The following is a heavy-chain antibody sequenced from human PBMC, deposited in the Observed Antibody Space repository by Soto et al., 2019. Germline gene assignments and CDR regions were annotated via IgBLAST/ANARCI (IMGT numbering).Heavy chain of an antibody. CDR2: INPKNGDT. V-gene: IGHV1-2*02. CDR1: GYTFIDHY. D-gene: IGHD3-16*01. Sequence: ASVKVSCKASGYTFIDHYVHWMRQAPGQGLEWMGWINPKNGDTKYAQKFQGRVTMTRDTSISTHYVELSRLRSDDTAVYYCARDLNPDYGRGSLRGCLDYWGQGTLVTVSS. J-gene: IGHJ4*02. CDR3: ARDLNPDYGRGSLRGCLDY.